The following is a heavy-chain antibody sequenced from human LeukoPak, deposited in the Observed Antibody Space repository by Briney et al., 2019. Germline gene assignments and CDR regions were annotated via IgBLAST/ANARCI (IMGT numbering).Heavy chain of an antibody. Sequence: PSETLSLTCTVSGGSISSSSYHWGWIRQAPGKGLEWVSVIYSGGSTYYADSVKGRFTISRDNSKNTLYLQMNSLRAEDTAVYYCASADFWSGYYTQNPYAFDIWGQGTMVTVSS. CDR2: IYSGGST. J-gene: IGHJ3*02. V-gene: IGHV3-66*02. CDR1: GGSISSSSYH. CDR3: ASADFWSGYYTQNPYAFDI. D-gene: IGHD3-3*01.